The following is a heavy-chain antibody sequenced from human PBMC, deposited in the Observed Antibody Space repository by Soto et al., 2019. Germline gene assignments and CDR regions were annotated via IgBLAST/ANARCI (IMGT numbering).Heavy chain of an antibody. J-gene: IGHJ6*04. CDR3: ARVQQLDRRSDTKTHKYYYYGMDV. V-gene: IGHV3-33*01. Sequence: QVQLVASGGGVVQPGRSLRLSCAASGFTFSSYGMHWVRQAPGKGLECVAVIWYDGSNKYYADSVKGRFTISRDNSKNTLYLQMNSLRAEDTAVYYCARVQQLDRRSDTKTHKYYYYGMDVWGKGTTVTVSS. D-gene: IGHD6-6*01. CDR2: IWYDGSNK. CDR1: GFTFSSYG.